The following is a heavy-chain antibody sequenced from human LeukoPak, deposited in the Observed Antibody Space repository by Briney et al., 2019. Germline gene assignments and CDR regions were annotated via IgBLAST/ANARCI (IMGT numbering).Heavy chain of an antibody. CDR2: ISGSVGST. J-gene: IGHJ3*02. CDR3: TTNRNYDYVWGSYRDRDDAFDI. V-gene: IGHV3-23*01. CDR1: GFTFSSYA. Sequence: GGSLRLSCAASGFTFSSYAMSWVRQAPGKGLEWVSAISGSVGSTYYADSVKGRFTISRDNSKNTLYLQMNSLKTEDTAVYYCTTNRNYDYVWGSYRDRDDAFDIWGQGTMVTVSS. D-gene: IGHD3-16*02.